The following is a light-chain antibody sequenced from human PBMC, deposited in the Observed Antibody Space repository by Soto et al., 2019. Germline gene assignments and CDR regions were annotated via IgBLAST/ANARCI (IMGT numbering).Light chain of an antibody. V-gene: IGKV1-39*01. CDR3: QQSYSTHALT. Sequence: DIQMTQSPSSLSASVGDRVTITCRASQSTSSYLNWYQQKPGKAPKLLIYAASSLQSGVPSRFSGSGSGTDFTLTISSLQPEDFATYYCQQSYSTHALTFGGGTKVEIK. CDR1: QSTSSY. J-gene: IGKJ4*01. CDR2: AAS.